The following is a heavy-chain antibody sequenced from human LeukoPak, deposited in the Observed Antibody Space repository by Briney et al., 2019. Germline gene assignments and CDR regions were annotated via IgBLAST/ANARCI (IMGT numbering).Heavy chain of an antibody. Sequence: PGGSLRLSCAASGFTFSSYAMSWVRQAPGKGLEWVSAISGSGGSTYYADSVKGRFTISKDNSKNTLYLQMNSLRAEDTALYYCAKDRNNYSNFLDSWGQGTLVTVSS. V-gene: IGHV3-23*01. CDR3: AKDRNNYSNFLDS. J-gene: IGHJ4*02. CDR1: GFTFSSYA. D-gene: IGHD4-11*01. CDR2: ISGSGGST.